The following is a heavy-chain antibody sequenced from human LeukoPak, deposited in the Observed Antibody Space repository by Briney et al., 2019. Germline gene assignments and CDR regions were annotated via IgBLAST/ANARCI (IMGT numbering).Heavy chain of an antibody. CDR2: VSGYNGNT. CDR3: ARTYDFWSVREGDYFEY. CDR1: GYNFGSYY. D-gene: IGHD3-3*01. V-gene: IGHV1-18*01. J-gene: IGHJ4*02. Sequence: ASVKVSCKASGYNFGSYYISWVRQAPGQGLEWMGWVSGYNGNTKYAQKVQGRITMTADTSTTTAYMELRSLRSDDTAVYYCARTYDFWSVREGDYFEYWGQGTLVTVSS.